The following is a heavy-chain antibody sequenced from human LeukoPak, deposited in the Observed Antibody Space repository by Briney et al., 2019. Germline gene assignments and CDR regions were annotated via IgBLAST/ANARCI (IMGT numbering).Heavy chain of an antibody. J-gene: IGHJ4*02. Sequence: GGSLRLSCAASGFDVSTNHMTWVRQAPGKGLEWVSVISNSGIIYYADSVKGRLTISRDNSKNTMYLQMNDLRAEDTAVYYCAGYGGYSFWGQGTLVAVSS. CDR3: AGYGGYSF. D-gene: IGHD4-23*01. CDR1: GFDVSTNH. V-gene: IGHV3-66*01. CDR2: ISNSGII.